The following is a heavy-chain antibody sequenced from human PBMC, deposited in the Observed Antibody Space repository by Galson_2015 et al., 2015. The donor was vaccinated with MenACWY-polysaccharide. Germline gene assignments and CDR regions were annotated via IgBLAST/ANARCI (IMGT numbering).Heavy chain of an antibody. J-gene: IGHJ5*02. CDR2: IYRGGST. V-gene: IGHV3-66*01. CDR1: GFTVSRNY. Sequence: SLRLSCAASGFTVSRNYMSWVRQAPGKGLEWVSLIYRGGSTFYADSVKGRFTISRDNSKNTLDLQMNSLRAEDTAVYYCASGPYYYDSSGPWGQGTLVIV. D-gene: IGHD3-22*01. CDR3: ASGPYYYDSSGP.